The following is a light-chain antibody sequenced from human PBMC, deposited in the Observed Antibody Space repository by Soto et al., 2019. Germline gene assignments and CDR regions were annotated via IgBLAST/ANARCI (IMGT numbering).Light chain of an antibody. CDR3: QQYNNWPPQT. CDR2: GAS. Sequence: EIVMTQSPATLSVSPGERATLSCRASQSVSSNLAWYQQKPGQAPRLLIYGASIRATGIPARFSGSGSGTEFTLTISSLQSEYFAVYDCQQYNNWPPQTFGQGAKVDIK. CDR1: QSVSSN. V-gene: IGKV3D-15*01. J-gene: IGKJ1*01.